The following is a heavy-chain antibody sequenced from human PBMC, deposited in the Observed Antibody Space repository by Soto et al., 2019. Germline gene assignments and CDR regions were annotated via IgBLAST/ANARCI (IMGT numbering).Heavy chain of an antibody. J-gene: IGHJ4*02. Sequence: QVQLVESGGGVVQPGRSLRLSCAGSGFTFSSYGMHWVRQAPGKGLEWVAVIWYDGSNKYYADSVKGRFTISRDNSKNTLYLQMNSLRAEDTAVYYCARDWAGRYYDSTGLLYWGQGTLVTVSS. V-gene: IGHV3-33*01. CDR2: IWYDGSNK. CDR1: GFTFSSYG. D-gene: IGHD3-22*01. CDR3: ARDWAGRYYDSTGLLY.